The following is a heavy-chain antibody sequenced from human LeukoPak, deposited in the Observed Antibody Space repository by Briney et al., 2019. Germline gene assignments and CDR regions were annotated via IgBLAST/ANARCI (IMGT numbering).Heavy chain of an antibody. CDR1: GFTFSNYW. CDR3: ARDGYCSSTSCYYFDY. Sequence: PGGSLRLSCAASGFTFSNYWIHWVRQAPGKGLVWVSRINSDGSSTSYADSVKGRFTISRDNAKNTLYLQMNSLRAEDTAVYYCARDGYCSSTSCYYFDYWGQGTLVTVPS. V-gene: IGHV3-74*01. J-gene: IGHJ4*02. D-gene: IGHD2-2*01. CDR2: INSDGSST.